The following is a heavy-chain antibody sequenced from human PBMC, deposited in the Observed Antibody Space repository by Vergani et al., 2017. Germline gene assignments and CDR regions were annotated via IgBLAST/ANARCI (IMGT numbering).Heavy chain of an antibody. CDR3: AKDLYEQLVLGPLDP. J-gene: IGHJ5*02. CDR1: GFTLSSHA. CDR2: IWYDGSKE. V-gene: IGHV3-30*02. Sequence: QVQLEESGGGVVQPGRSLRLSCAGSGFTLSSHAMHWVRQAPGKGLEWVAFIWYDGSKEYYADSVKGRFTISRDNSKNTLYLQMNSLRAEDTAVYYCAKDLYEQLVLGPLDPWGQGTLVTVSS. D-gene: IGHD6-6*01.